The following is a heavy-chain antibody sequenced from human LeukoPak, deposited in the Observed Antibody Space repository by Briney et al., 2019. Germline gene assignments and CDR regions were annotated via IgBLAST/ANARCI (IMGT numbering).Heavy chain of an antibody. Sequence: SETLSLTCTVSGGSISNSYWSWIRQPPGKRPEWIAYIYYTGNTKYNPSLKSRVTISVDTSKNQFSLKLSSVTAADTAVYYCARDSGSSPTFDYWGQGTLVTVSS. D-gene: IGHD1-26*01. CDR2: IYYTGNT. CDR1: GGSISNSY. J-gene: IGHJ4*02. CDR3: ARDSGSSPTFDY. V-gene: IGHV4-59*01.